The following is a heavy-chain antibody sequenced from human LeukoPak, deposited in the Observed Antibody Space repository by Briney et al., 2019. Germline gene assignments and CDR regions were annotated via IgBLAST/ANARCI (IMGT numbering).Heavy chain of an antibody. J-gene: IGHJ4*02. CDR3: ARSDTGDIAMAYFDY. Sequence: SVKVSCKASGGTFSSYAISWVRQAPGQGLEWMGGIIPIFGTANYAQKFQGRVTITADESTSTAYMELSSLRSEDTAVYYCARSDTGDIAMAYFDYWGQGTLVTVSS. CDR1: GGTFSSYA. V-gene: IGHV1-69*13. CDR2: IIPIFGTA. D-gene: IGHD5-18*01.